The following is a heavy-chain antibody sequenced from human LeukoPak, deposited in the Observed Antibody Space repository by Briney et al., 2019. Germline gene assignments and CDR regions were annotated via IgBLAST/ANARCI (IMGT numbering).Heavy chain of an antibody. Sequence: SETLSLTCAVFGGSFSGYYWSWIRQPPGKGLEWIGEINHSGSTIYNPSFKSRVTISVDTSKNQVSLKLSSVAAADTAVYYCARGRIASGAYYYYMDVWGKGTTVTVSS. V-gene: IGHV4-34*01. J-gene: IGHJ6*03. CDR1: GGSFSGYY. CDR3: ARGRIASGAYYYYMDV. CDR2: INHSGST. D-gene: IGHD2-21*01.